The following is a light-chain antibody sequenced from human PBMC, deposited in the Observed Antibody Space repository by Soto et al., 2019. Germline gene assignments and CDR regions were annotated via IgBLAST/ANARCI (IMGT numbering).Light chain of an antibody. Sequence: DIMMTQSPASLALSLGEGATINCRSTRRIFYSSNNKNYLAWYQQTPGQPPKXXSYWASTRESGVPDRFSGSGSGTDFTLTISSLKAEDVAVYYCQQYYSTPWTFGQGTKVDIK. J-gene: IGKJ1*01. CDR1: RRIFYSSNNKNY. CDR3: QQYYSTPWT. CDR2: WAS. V-gene: IGKV4-1*01.